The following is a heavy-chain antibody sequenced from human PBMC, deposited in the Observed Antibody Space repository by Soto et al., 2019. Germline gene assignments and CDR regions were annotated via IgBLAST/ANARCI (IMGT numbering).Heavy chain of an antibody. D-gene: IGHD3-9*01. Sequence: ASVKVSCKASGYTFTSYYMHWVRQAPGQGLEWMGIINPSGGSTSYAQKFQGRVTMTRDTSTSTVYMELSSLRSEDTAVYYCAKSGLANWFDPWGQGTLVTVSS. J-gene: IGHJ5*02. CDR2: INPSGGST. V-gene: IGHV1-46*01. CDR3: AKSGLANWFDP. CDR1: GYTFTSYY.